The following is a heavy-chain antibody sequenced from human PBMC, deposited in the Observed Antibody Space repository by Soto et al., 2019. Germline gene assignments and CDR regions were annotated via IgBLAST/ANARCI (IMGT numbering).Heavy chain of an antibody. CDR1: GGSISSYY. Sequence: SETLSLTCTVSGGSISSYYWSWIRQPPGKGLEWIGYIYYSGSTNYNPSLKSRVTISVDTSKNQFSLKLNSMTAADTAVYYCARQNSGWGSQYFDYWGQETLATVPS. J-gene: IGHJ4*02. CDR3: ARQNSGWGSQYFDY. D-gene: IGHD3-16*01. V-gene: IGHV4-59*08. CDR2: IYYSGST.